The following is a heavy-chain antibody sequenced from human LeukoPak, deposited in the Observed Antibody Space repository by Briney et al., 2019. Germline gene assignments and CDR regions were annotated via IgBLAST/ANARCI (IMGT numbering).Heavy chain of an antibody. CDR1: GYTFTSYG. CDR2: ISAYNGNT. J-gene: IGHJ6*02. D-gene: IGHD4-17*01. Sequence: ASVTVSCMASGYTFTSYGISWVRQAPGQGLEWMGWISAYNGNTNYAQKLQGRVTMTTDTSTSTAYMELRSLRSDDTAVYYCARDGGDGDYELFGYYYYGMDVWGQGTTVTVSS. CDR3: ARDGGDGDYELFGYYYYGMDV. V-gene: IGHV1-18*01.